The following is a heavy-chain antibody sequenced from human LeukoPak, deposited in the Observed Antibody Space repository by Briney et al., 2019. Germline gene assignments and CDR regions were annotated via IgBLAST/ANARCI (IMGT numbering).Heavy chain of an antibody. CDR1: GFTFSSYA. D-gene: IGHD5-12*01. J-gene: IGHJ6*02. V-gene: IGHV3-23*01. Sequence: GGSLRLSCAASGFTFSSYAMSWVRQAPGKGLEWVSAISGSGGSTYYADSVKGRFTISRDNSKNTLYLQMNSLRAEDTAVYYCAKMSGYDYYHAMDVWGQGTTVTVSS. CDR3: AKMSGYDYYHAMDV. CDR2: ISGSGGST.